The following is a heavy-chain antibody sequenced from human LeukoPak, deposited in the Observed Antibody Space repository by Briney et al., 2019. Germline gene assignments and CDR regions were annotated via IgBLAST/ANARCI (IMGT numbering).Heavy chain of an antibody. CDR2: IYYSGST. J-gene: IGHJ4*02. CDR3: ARDKGRFDY. Sequence: SETLSLTCTVSGGSINNYHWSWIRQPPGKGLEWIGYIYYSGSTNYNPSLKSRVTISVDTSKNQFSLKLSSVTAADTAVYYCARDKGRFDYWGQGTLVTVSS. CDR1: GGSINNYH. V-gene: IGHV4-59*01. D-gene: IGHD2-15*01.